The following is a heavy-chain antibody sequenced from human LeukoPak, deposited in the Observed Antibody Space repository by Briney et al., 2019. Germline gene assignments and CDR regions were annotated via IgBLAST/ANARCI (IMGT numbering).Heavy chain of an antibody. CDR1: GGSISSYY. CDR2: IYYSGST. Sequence: SETLSLTCTVSGGSISSYYWSWIRQPPRKGLEWIGYIYYSGSTNYNPSLKSRVTISVDTSKNQFSLTVSSVTAADTAVYYCARQGSYYYMDVWGKGTTVTVSS. V-gene: IGHV4-59*08. J-gene: IGHJ6*03. CDR3: ARQGSYYYMDV.